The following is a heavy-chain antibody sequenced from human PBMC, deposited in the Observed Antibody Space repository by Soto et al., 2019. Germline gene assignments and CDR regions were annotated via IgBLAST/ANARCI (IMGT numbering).Heavy chain of an antibody. Sequence: QVQLVESGGGVVQPGRSLRLSCAASGFTFTTYGLHWVRQAPGKGLEWVAGISKDGSNEHYAESVKGRFTISRDDPKNIRILQMNRLRVEDTAVYYCAKEIWLQLRDTFDCWGQ. J-gene: IGHJ6*01. CDR1: GFTFTTYG. D-gene: IGHD3-16*01. V-gene: IGHV3-30*18. CDR3: AKEIWLQLRDTFDC. CDR2: ISKDGSNE.